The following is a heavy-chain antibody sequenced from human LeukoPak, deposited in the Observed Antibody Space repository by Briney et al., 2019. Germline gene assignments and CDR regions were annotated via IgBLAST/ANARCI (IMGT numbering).Heavy chain of an antibody. D-gene: IGHD2-15*01. CDR2: IIPIFGTA. Sequence: XGGIIPIFGTANYAQKFQGRVTITADESTSTAYMELSSLRSEDTAVYYCARAQGLVVSHYYYYYGMDVWGQGTTVTVSS. J-gene: IGHJ6*02. V-gene: IGHV1-69*01. CDR3: ARAQGLVVSHYYYYYGMDV.